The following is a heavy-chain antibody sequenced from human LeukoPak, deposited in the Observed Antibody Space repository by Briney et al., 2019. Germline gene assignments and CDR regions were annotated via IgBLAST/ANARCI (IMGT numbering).Heavy chain of an antibody. CDR1: GYTFTGHY. J-gene: IGHJ4*02. D-gene: IGHD1-7*01. CDR3: ARGATAGTVDLGY. V-gene: IGHV1-2*06. Sequence: ATVKVSCKASGYTFTGHYMHWVRQAAGQGLEWMGRINPNSGGTNYAQKFQGRVTMTRDTSISTAYMELSRLRSDDTAVYYCARGATAGTVDLGYWGQGTLVTVSS. CDR2: INPNSGGT.